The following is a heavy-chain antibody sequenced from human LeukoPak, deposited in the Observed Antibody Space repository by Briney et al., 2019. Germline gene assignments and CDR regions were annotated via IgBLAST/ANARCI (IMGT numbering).Heavy chain of an antibody. CDR1: GGSISSSSYY. V-gene: IGHV4-39*01. CDR3: ARKGDVVVVAGNWFDP. Sequence: SETLSLTCTVSGGSISSSSYYWGWIRQPPGKGLEWIGSIYYSGSTYYNSSLKSRVTISVDTSKNQFPLKLTSVTAADTAVYYCARKGDVVVVAGNWFDPWGQGTLVIVSS. CDR2: IYYSGST. J-gene: IGHJ5*02. D-gene: IGHD2-15*01.